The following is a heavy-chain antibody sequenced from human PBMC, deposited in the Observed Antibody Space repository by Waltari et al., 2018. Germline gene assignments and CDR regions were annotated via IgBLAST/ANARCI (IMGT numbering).Heavy chain of an antibody. CDR3: AKVDNVGLNNY. CDR1: GFTVGNNF. D-gene: IGHD1-1*01. Sequence: EVQLVESGGDLIQPGGSLRLSCAASGFTVGNNFMGWVRQAPGKGLEWVLVIYSGGSTNYIDSVRGRFTISRDSSKNTLYLQMNSLRAEDTAVYYCAKVDNVGLNNYWGQGTLVTVSS. V-gene: IGHV3-53*01. J-gene: IGHJ4*02. CDR2: IYSGGST.